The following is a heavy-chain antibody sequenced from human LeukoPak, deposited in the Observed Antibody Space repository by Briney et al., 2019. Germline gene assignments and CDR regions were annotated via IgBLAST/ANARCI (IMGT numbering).Heavy chain of an antibody. CDR2: ISGSGGST. CDR1: GFTFSSYA. J-gene: IGHJ4*02. D-gene: IGHD6-6*01. CDR3: AKCAGMAARRGTDAY. Sequence: AGGSLRLSCEASGFTFSSYAMTWVRQAPGKGLEWVSSISGSGGSTYYADSVKGRFTISRDNSKNTLYLQMNSLGAEDTAIYYCAKCAGMAARRGTDAYWGQGTLVTVSS. V-gene: IGHV3-23*01.